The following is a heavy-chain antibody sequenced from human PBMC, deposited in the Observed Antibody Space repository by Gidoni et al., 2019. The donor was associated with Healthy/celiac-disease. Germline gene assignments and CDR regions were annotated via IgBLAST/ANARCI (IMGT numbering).Heavy chain of an antibody. CDR3: AFEPNDFMDY. Sequence: QVQLVESGGGLGKPGGSLRLSCAASGFTFSDYYMIWILQVPGKGLEWVSYISSSGSTIYYADSVKGRFTISRDNAKNSLYLQMNSLSAEDTAVYYCAFEPNDFMDYWCKGTLVTVSS. J-gene: IGHJ4*02. V-gene: IGHV3-11*01. CDR1: GFTFSDYY. D-gene: IGHD1-1*01. CDR2: ISSSGSTI.